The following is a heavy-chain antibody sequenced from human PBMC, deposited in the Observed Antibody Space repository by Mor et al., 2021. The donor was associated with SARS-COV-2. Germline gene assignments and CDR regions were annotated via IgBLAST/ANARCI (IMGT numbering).Heavy chain of an antibody. CDR2: IYYSGST. D-gene: IGHD3-16*01. Sequence: EWIGYIYYSGSTYYNPSLKSRVTISVDTSKNQFSLKLSSVTAADTAVYYCARVMQGSDAFDIWGQGTMVTVSS. CDR3: ARVMQGSDAFDI. V-gene: IGHV4-31*02. J-gene: IGHJ3*02.